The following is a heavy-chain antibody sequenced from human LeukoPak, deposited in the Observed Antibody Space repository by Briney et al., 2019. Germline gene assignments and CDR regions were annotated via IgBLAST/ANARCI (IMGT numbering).Heavy chain of an antibody. D-gene: IGHD6-6*01. CDR2: INPNSGGT. V-gene: IGHV1-2*02. CDR3: ARDPSSSYYLDS. J-gene: IGHJ4*02. Sequence: ASVKVSCKASGYTFTGHYMHWVRQAPGQGLEWIGRINPNSGGTNYAQKFQGRVTLTRDTSISTAYIELSGLRSDDTAVYYCARDPSSSYYLDSWGRGTLVTVSS. CDR1: GYTFTGHY.